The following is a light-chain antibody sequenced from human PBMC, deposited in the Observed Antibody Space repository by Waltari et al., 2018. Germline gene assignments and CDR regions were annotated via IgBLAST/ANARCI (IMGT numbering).Light chain of an antibody. CDR2: GAS. J-gene: IGKJ4*01. Sequence: QLTQSPSSLSASVGDRVTITCRASQVIANFLAWYQQKPGQAPKLLIYGASTLQTGVPSRCSGSGFGTDFSLTISSLQPEDFATYYCQQLNSYLPFGGGTKVEIK. CDR3: QQLNSYLP. CDR1: QVIANF. V-gene: IGKV1-9*01.